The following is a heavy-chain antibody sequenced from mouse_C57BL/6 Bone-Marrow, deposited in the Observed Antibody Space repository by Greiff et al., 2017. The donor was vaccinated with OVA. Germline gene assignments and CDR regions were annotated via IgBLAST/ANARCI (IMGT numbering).Heavy chain of an antibody. Sequence: VQLQQSGPELVKPGASVKISCKASGYTFTDYYMNWVKQSHGKSLEWIGDINPNNGGTSYNQKFKGKATLTVDKSSSTAYMELRSLTSEDSAVYYCASGLRPGYFDYWGQGTTLTVSS. J-gene: IGHJ2*01. CDR1: GYTFTDYY. V-gene: IGHV1-26*01. CDR2: INPNNGGT. CDR3: ASGLRPGYFDY. D-gene: IGHD6-1*01.